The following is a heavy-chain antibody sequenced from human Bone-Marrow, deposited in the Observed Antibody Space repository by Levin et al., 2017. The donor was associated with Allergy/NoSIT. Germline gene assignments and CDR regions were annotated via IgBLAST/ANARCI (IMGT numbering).Heavy chain of an antibody. J-gene: IGHJ4*02. CDR1: GFTFRDYA. D-gene: IGHD1-1*01. CDR3: TKGWSATGTAVFDY. CDR2: IRSKDYGGTT. V-gene: IGHV3-49*04. Sequence: GESLKISCTSSGFTFRDYAMSWVRQAPGKGLEWVGFIRSKDYGGTTNYAASVKDRFIISRDDSKSTTYLQMNSLKTEDTAVYYCTKGWSATGTAVFDYWGQGTLVTVS.